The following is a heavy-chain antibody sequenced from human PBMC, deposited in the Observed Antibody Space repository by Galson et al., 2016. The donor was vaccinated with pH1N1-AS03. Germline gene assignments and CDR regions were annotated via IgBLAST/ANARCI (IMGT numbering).Heavy chain of an antibody. CDR1: GFTFSTYW. D-gene: IGHD6-13*01. Sequence: SLRLSCAVSGFTFSTYWMSWVRQAPGKGLEWVANIKPDGSEKYYVDSVKGRFTTSRDNAKNSLFLQMNSLRPEDTAVYYCANGRGSWYGPYNGFDPWGQGTLVAVSS. V-gene: IGHV3-7*03. J-gene: IGHJ5*02. CDR3: ANGRGSWYGPYNGFDP. CDR2: IKPDGSEK.